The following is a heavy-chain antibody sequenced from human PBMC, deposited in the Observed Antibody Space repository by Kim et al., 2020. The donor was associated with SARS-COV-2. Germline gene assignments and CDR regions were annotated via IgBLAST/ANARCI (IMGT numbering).Heavy chain of an antibody. CDR3: ARQYCSGGSCFPLFDY. D-gene: IGHD2-15*01. Sequence: SLKSRVTISVDTSKNQFSLRLSSVTAADTAVYYCARQYCSGGSCFPLFDYWGQGTLVTVSS. V-gene: IGHV4-61*07. J-gene: IGHJ4*02.